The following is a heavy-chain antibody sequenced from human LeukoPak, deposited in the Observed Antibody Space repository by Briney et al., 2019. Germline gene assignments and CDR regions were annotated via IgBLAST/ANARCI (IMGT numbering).Heavy chain of an antibody. CDR3: ARANMVRGVGSFFDRNWFDP. V-gene: IGHV4-34*01. J-gene: IGHJ5*02. D-gene: IGHD3-10*01. Sequence: PSETLSLTCAVYGGSFSGYYWSWIRQPPGKGLEWIGEINHSGSTNYNPSLKSRVTMSVDTSKNQFSLKLSSVAAADTAVYYCARANMVRGVGSFFDRNWFDPWGQGTLVTVSS. CDR2: INHSGST. CDR1: GGSFSGYY.